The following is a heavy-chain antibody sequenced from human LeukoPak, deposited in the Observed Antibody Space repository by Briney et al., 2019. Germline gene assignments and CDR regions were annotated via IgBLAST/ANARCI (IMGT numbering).Heavy chain of an antibody. J-gene: IGHJ6*02. CDR3: ARGPDIVATITGYYYYYGMDV. D-gene: IGHD5-12*01. V-gene: IGHV3-11*04. CDR1: GFTFSDYY. Sequence: GGSLRLSCAASGFTFSDYYMSWIRQAPGKGLEWLSYISSSGNTIYYADSVKGRFTISRDNAKNALYLQMNSLRAEDTAVYYCARGPDIVATITGYYYYYGMDVWGQGTTVTVSS. CDR2: ISSSGNTI.